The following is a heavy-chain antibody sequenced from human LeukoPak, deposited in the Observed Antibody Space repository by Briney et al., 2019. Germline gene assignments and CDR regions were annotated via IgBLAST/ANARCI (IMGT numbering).Heavy chain of an antibody. V-gene: IGHV3-21*01. J-gene: IGHJ5*02. Sequence: GGSLRLSCAASGFTFSSYSMNWVRQAPGKGLEWVSSISSSSSYIYYADSVKGRFTISRDNAKNSLYLQMNSLRAEDTAVYYCAREVFDSSGYANWFDPWGQGTLVTVSS. CDR2: ISSSSSYI. CDR3: AREVFDSSGYANWFDP. CDR1: GFTFSSYS. D-gene: IGHD3-22*01.